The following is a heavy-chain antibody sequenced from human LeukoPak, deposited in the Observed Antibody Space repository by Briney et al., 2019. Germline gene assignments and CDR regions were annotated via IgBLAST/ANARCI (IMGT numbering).Heavy chain of an antibody. CDR3: ARLKDDATKFDY. CDR1: GFSFSRYW. Sequence: GGSLRLSCSGSGFSFSRYWLAWVRQAPGKGLEWVASINQDVSRVHYVDSVKGRFTISRDNAKSSLFLQMTSLRVEDTAVYYCARLKDDATKFDYWSQGTLVTVSS. CDR2: INQDVSRV. V-gene: IGHV3-7*01. D-gene: IGHD2-2*01. J-gene: IGHJ4*02.